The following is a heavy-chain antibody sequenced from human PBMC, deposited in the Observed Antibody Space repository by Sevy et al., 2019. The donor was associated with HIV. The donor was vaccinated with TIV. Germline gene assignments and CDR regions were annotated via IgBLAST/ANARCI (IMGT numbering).Heavy chain of an antibody. CDR2: INPSSGGT. CDR1: GYTFTYYY. CDR3: ARQVDNWFDP. V-gene: IGHV1-2*02. D-gene: IGHD2-15*01. J-gene: IGHJ5*02. Sequence: ASVKVSCETSGYTFTYYYIHWVRQAPGQGLEWMGWINPSSGGTQYAQKFQGRVSVTSGTSRRTSYMELRRLRSDDTALYYCARQVDNWFDPWGHGTPVTISS.